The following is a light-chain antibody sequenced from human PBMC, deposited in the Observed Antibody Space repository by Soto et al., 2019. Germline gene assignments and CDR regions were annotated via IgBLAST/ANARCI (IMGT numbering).Light chain of an antibody. Sequence: DIQMTQSPSTLSASVGDRVTISCRASQSIQTWLAWYQQKPGKAPNLLIFDASDLAVGVSSRFNGSGSGAKFTLTISSLQADDFATCYCQQYASSPYTFGLGTRLEIK. CDR2: DAS. CDR3: QQYASSPYT. V-gene: IGKV1-5*01. J-gene: IGKJ2*01. CDR1: QSIQTW.